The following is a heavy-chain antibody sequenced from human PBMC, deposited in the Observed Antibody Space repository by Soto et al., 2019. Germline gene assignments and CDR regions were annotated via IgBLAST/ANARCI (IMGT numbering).Heavy chain of an antibody. D-gene: IGHD3-3*01. CDR3: ARDAMTMFGVVTSGWFDH. V-gene: IGHV4-4*07. J-gene: IGHJ5*02. Sequence: ASETLSLTCTVSGGSISSYYWSWIRQPAGKGLEWIGRIYTSGSTNYNPSLKSRVTMSVDTSKNQFSLKLSSVTAADTAVYYCARDAMTMFGVVTSGWFDHWGKGTLVKVS. CDR1: GGSISSYY. CDR2: IYTSGST.